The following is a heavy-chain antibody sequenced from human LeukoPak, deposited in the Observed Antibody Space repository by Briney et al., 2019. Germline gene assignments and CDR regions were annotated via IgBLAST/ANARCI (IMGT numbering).Heavy chain of an antibody. V-gene: IGHV4-59*12. CDR1: GGSISSYY. CDR3: ARRYYGSGSFDY. D-gene: IGHD3-10*01. Sequence: SETLSLTCTVSGGSISSYYWSWIRQPPGKGLEWIGYIYYSGSTNYNPSLKSRVTISVDTSKNQFSLKLSSVTAADTAVYYCARRYYGSGSFDYWGQGTLVTVSS. J-gene: IGHJ4*02. CDR2: IYYSGST.